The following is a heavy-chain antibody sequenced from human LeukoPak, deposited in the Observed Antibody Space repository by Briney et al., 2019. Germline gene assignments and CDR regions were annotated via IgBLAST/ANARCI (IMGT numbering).Heavy chain of an antibody. CDR1: GFTFSSYG. D-gene: IGHD3-3*01. Sequence: PGGSLRVYCAASGFTFSSYGMHWVCQAPGKGLEWVAVITYDGSNKYYADSVKGRFTISRDNAKNSLYLQMNSLRAEDTAIYYCARDSVPGDLWSGALMWGKGSLVTVSS. J-gene: IGHJ4*02. CDR2: ITYDGSNK. V-gene: IGHV3-30*03. CDR3: ARDSVPGDLWSGALM.